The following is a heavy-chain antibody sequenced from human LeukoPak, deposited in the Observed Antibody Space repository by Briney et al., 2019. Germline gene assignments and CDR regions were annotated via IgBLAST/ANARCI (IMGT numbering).Heavy chain of an antibody. CDR2: INHSGST. V-gene: IGHV4-34*01. CDR1: GGSFSGYY. D-gene: IGHD6-13*01. Sequence: PSETLSLTCAVYGGSFSGYYWSWIRQPPGKGLEWIGEINHSGSTNYNPPLKSRVTISVDTSKKQFSLKLSSVTAADAAVYYGARGPPSSWSNWFAPWDQGTLVTVPS. CDR3: ARGPPSSWSNWFAP. J-gene: IGHJ5*02.